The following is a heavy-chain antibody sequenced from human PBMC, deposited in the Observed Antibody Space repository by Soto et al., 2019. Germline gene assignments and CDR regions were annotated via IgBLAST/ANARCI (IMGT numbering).Heavy chain of an antibody. CDR2: IIPLLRTV. CDR3: ARDPVDLFGYMDV. D-gene: IGHD6-25*01. J-gene: IGHJ6*02. V-gene: IGHV1-69*08. Sequence: SVKVSCKASGGTFGSYSITWVRQAPGQRLERMGEIIPLLRTVNYAQKFQDRVTITGDRSTSTVYMALSSLRSDDTAVYYCARDPVDLFGYMDVWGQGTTVTVSS. CDR1: GGTFGSYS.